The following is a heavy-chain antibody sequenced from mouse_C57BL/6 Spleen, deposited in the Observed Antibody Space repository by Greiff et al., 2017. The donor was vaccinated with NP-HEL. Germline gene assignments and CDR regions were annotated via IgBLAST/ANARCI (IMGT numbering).Heavy chain of an antibody. J-gene: IGHJ1*03. CDR2: ISSGGSYT. CDR1: GFTFSSYG. V-gene: IGHV5-6*01. D-gene: IGHD1-1*01. CDR3: ERQGGYYGSSRWYFDV. Sequence: EVKLVESGGDLVKPGGSLKLSCAASGFTFSSYGMSWVRQTPDKRLEWVATISSGGSYTYYPDSVKGRFTISRDNAKNTLYLQMSSLKSEDTAMYYCERQGGYYGSSRWYFDVWGTGTTVTVSS.